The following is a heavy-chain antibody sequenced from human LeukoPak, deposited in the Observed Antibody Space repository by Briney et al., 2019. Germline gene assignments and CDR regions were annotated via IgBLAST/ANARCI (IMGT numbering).Heavy chain of an antibody. Sequence: GGSLRLSCAAAGFTFSIYGMSWARQAPGKGLEWVSAISGSGGSTYYADSVKGRFTISRDNSKNTLYLQMNSLRAEDTAVYYCAKYSHDSSGSYDYWGQGTLVTVSS. CDR1: GFTFSIYG. CDR2: ISGSGGST. J-gene: IGHJ4*02. CDR3: AKYSHDSSGSYDY. V-gene: IGHV3-23*01. D-gene: IGHD3-22*01.